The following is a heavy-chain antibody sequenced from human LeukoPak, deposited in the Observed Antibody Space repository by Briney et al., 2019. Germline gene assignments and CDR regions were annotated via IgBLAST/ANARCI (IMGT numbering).Heavy chain of an antibody. CDR3: ARDGDSSGWYNWFDP. Sequence: ASVKVSCKASGYPFNNYDINWVRQATGQGLEWMGWMNPHSGKTGYAQNFQGRVTMTRDMSTSTVYMELSSLRSEDTAVYYCARDGDSSGWYNWFDPWGQGTLVTVSS. CDR2: MNPHSGKT. J-gene: IGHJ5*02. D-gene: IGHD6-19*01. V-gene: IGHV1-8*01. CDR1: GYPFNNYD.